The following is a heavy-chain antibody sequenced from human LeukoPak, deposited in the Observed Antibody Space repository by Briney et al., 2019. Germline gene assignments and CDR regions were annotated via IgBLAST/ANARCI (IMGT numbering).Heavy chain of an antibody. D-gene: IGHD3-22*01. CDR1: GYTFTSYG. V-gene: IGHV1-18*01. J-gene: IGHJ4*02. CDR2: ISAYNGNT. CDR3: ARGRGIRYYYDSSGYSPFDY. Sequence: ASVKVSCKASGYTFTSYGISWVRQAPGQGLEWMGWISAYNGNTNYAQKLQGRVTMTTDTSTSTDYMELRSLRSDDTAVYYCARGRGIRYYYDSSGYSPFDYWGQGTLVTVSS.